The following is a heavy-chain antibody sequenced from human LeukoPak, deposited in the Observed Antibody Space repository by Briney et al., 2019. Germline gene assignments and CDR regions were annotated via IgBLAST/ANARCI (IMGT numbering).Heavy chain of an antibody. CDR2: IKQDGSEK. J-gene: IGHJ4*02. V-gene: IGHV3-7*04. Sequence: GGSLRLSCAASGFIFSNYWMIWVRQAPGKGLEWVANIKQDGSEKYYVDSVKGRFTISRDNAKNSLYLQLNILRAEDTAVYYCARAAGGAHYFDQWGQGTLVTVSS. D-gene: IGHD6-13*01. CDR3: ARAAGGAHYFDQ. CDR1: GFIFSNYW.